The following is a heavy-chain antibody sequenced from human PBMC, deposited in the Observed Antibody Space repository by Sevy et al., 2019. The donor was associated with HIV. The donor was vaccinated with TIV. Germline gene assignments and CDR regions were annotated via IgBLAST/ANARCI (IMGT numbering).Heavy chain of an antibody. J-gene: IGHJ4*02. D-gene: IGHD6-19*01. CDR2: ISGFTASP. Sequence: GGSLRLSCAASGFNLRSYGVNWVRQAPGKGLEWVLLISGFTASPNYADSVKGRFTISRDTSKNTVYLQMNSLRAEDTAVYYCAKRGAVAGYYFENWGQGTLVTVSS. CDR1: GFNLRSYG. CDR3: AKRGAVAGYYFEN. V-gene: IGHV3-23*01.